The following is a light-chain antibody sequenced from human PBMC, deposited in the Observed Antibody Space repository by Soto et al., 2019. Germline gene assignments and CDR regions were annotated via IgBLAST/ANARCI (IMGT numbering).Light chain of an antibody. CDR2: GAS. V-gene: IGKV3-15*01. CDR3: QQYNNWWT. CDR1: QSVSSS. Sequence: EVVMTQSPATLSLSPGERATLSCRASQSVSSSLAWYQQKPVQAPRLLIHGASTRAAGIPDRFSSSGSETEFTLTISSLQAEDFAIYYCQQYNNWWTFGQGTKVEIK. J-gene: IGKJ1*01.